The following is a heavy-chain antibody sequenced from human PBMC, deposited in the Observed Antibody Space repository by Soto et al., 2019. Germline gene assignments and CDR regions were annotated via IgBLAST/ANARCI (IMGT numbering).Heavy chain of an antibody. CDR1: GGSISSSSYY. CDR2: IYYSGST. CDR3: GGPSVTTFFTT. V-gene: IGHV4-39*01. D-gene: IGHD4-17*01. Sequence: SETLSLTCTVSGGSISSSSYYWGWIRQPPGKGLEWIGSIYYSGSTYYNPSLKSRVTISVDTSKNQFSLKLSSVTAADTAVYYCGGPSVTTFFTTWGQGTLVTVSS. J-gene: IGHJ5*02.